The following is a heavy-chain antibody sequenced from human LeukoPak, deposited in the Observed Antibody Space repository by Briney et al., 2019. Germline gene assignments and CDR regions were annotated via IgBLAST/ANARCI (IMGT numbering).Heavy chain of an antibody. CDR3: ASIDTAVVRTDS. V-gene: IGHV4-61*02. CDR2: IYTSGNT. J-gene: IGHJ4*02. D-gene: IGHD5-18*01. Sequence: SETLSLTCTVSGVSISSGSYHWSWIRQPAGKGLEWIGRIYTSGNTNYNPSLKSRVTISVDTSKNQFSLKLRSVTAADTAVYYCASIDTAVVRTDSWGQGTLVTVSS. CDR1: GVSISSGSYH.